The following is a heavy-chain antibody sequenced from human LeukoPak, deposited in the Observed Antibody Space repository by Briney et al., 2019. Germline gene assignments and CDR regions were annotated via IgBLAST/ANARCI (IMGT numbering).Heavy chain of an antibody. CDR3: AKGARGDTVTSIVGLNWFDP. D-gene: IGHD4-17*01. J-gene: IGHJ5*02. V-gene: IGHV3-30*18. CDR2: ISYDGSHK. Sequence: GRSLRLSCAASGITFRSYGMHWVRQAPGKGLEWVAVISYDGSHKYYADSVKGRFSISRDNSENTLYLQMNSLRADDTAVYCCAKGARGDTVTSIVGLNWFDPWGQGTLVTVPS. CDR1: GITFRSYG.